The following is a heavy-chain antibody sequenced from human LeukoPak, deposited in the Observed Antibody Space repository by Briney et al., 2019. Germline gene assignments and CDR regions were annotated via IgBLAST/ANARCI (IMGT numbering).Heavy chain of an antibody. CDR1: GGSISSSSYY. J-gene: IGHJ3*02. CDR3: ARVTTRILTGYSNAFDI. Sequence: PSETLSFTCTVSGGSISSSSYYWGWIRQPPGKGLEWIGSIYYSGSTYYNPSLKSRVTISVDTSKNQFSLKLSSVTAADTAVYYCARVTTRILTGYSNAFDIWGQGTMVTVSS. V-gene: IGHV4-39*07. CDR2: IYYSGST. D-gene: IGHD3-9*01.